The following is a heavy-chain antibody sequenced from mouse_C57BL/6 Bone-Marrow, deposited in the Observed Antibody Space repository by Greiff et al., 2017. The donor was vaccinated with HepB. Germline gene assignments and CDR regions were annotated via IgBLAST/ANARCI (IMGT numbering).Heavy chain of an antibody. J-gene: IGHJ3*01. Sequence: LVESGAELAKPGASVKLSCKASGYTFTSYWMHWVKQRPGQGLEWIGYINPSSGYTKYNQKFKDKATLTADKSSSTAYMQLTSLTYEDSAVYYCARRDIYYYGSSPFAYWGQGTLVTVSA. CDR3: ARRDIYYYGSSPFAY. CDR1: GYTFTSYW. D-gene: IGHD1-1*01. V-gene: IGHV1-7*01. CDR2: INPSSGYT.